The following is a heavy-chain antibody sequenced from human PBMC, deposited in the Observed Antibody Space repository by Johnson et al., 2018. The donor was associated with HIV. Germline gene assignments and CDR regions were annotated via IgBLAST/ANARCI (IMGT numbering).Heavy chain of an antibody. V-gene: IGHV3-30-3*01. D-gene: IGHD5-24*01. CDR2: ISYDGSNK. Sequence: QVQLVESGGGVVQPGRSLRLSCAASGFTFSSYAMPWVRQAPGKGLEWVAVISYDGSNKYSADSVKGRFTISRANSKNTLYLQMNSLRAEDTAVYYCARALEGDAFDIWGQGTMVTVSS. J-gene: IGHJ3*02. CDR1: GFTFSSYA. CDR3: ARALEGDAFDI.